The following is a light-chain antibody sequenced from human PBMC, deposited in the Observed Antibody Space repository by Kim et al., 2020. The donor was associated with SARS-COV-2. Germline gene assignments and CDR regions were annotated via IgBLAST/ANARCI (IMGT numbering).Light chain of an antibody. CDR3: QQYGNSPHT. CDR1: QSVSSSY. J-gene: IGKJ1*01. V-gene: IGKV3-20*01. Sequence: EIVLTQSPGTLSLSPGERATLSCRASQSVSSSYLAWYQQKPGQAPRLLIYGASSRATGVPDRFSGSGSGTDFILTITRLEPEDFAVYYCQQYGNSPHTFGQGTKVDIK. CDR2: GAS.